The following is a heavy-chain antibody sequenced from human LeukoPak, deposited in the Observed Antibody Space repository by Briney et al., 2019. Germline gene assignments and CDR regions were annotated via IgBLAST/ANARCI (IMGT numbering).Heavy chain of an antibody. D-gene: IGHD3-9*01. CDR1: GFTFSSYS. CDR2: ISSSSSTI. CDR3: VRGGWPYDILTGYFGFDY. J-gene: IGHJ4*02. Sequence: GGSLRLSCAASGFTFSSYSMNWVRQAPGKGLEWVSYISSSSSTIYYADSVKGRFTISRDNAKNSLYLQMNSLRAEDTAVYYCVRGGWPYDILTGYFGFDYWGQGTLVTVSS. V-gene: IGHV3-48*04.